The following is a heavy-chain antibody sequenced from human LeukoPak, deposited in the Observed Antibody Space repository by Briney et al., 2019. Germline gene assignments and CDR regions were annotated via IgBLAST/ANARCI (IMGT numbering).Heavy chain of an antibody. CDR3: ARTITMAGLDH. D-gene: IGHD6-19*01. CDR2: IIPVLGRT. Sequence: SVKVSCKVSGGTFSSHGISWVRQAPGQGLEWMGRIIPVLGRTDYAQNFQGRFTITADKSTTTAYMELNSLASEDTAAYFCARTITMAGLDHWGQGTLVTVSS. CDR1: GGTFSSHG. V-gene: IGHV1-69*04. J-gene: IGHJ1*01.